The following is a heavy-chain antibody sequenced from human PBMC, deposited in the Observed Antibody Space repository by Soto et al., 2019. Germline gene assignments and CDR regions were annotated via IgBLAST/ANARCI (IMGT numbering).Heavy chain of an antibody. Sequence: QVQLQQTGPGLVKPSETLSLTCTVSDGSISSYYWSWIRQPPGKGLEWIWYIYYSESTNYNPSLMGRVTISVYTSKDQFSLKLSSVTAADTAVYYCARGRGGWFINQLLNAFDIWGQGTMVAVSS. CDR3: ARGRGGWFINQLLNAFDI. CDR1: DGSISSYY. D-gene: IGHD2-2*01. V-gene: IGHV4-59*01. CDR2: IYYSEST. J-gene: IGHJ3*02.